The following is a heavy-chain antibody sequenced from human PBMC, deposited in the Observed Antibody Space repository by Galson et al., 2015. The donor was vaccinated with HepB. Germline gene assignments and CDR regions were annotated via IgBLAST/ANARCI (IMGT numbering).Heavy chain of an antibody. J-gene: IGHJ4*01. CDR2: IGSDNGET. V-gene: IGHV1-18*04. CDR1: GYSFRHHG. D-gene: IGHD2-15*01. CDR3: ARAVLGSLYGDFDY. Sequence: SVKVSCKASGYSFRHHGISWVRQAPGQGLEWLGWIGSDNGETKYTEKFQGRVTMTTDISMSTSYTELRSLRSDDTAVYYCARAVLGSLYGDFDYWGQGTLITVSS.